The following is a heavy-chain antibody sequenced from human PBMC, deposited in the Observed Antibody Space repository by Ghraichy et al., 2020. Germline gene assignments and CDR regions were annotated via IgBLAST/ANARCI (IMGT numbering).Heavy chain of an antibody. CDR3: ARGSAVARFYYYDAMDV. CDR1: GFTLSSYS. CDR2: ITSSGRFR. Sequence: GGSLRLSCSVSGFTLSSYSMNWVRQAPGKGLEWLAYITSSGRFRSYAESVKGRFTISRDNAKDSLDLQISSLRHEDTAVYYCARGSAVARFYYYDAMDVWGLGTTVIVFS. D-gene: IGHD4-23*01. V-gene: IGHV3-48*02. J-gene: IGHJ6*02.